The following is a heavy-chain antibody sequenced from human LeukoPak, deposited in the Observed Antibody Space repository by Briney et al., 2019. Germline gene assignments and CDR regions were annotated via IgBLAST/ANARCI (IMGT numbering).Heavy chain of an antibody. CDR2: ISWDGGTT. J-gene: IGHJ4*02. Sequence: GGSLRLSCAASGFTFDDFAMHWVRQTPGKGLEWVSLISWDGGTTYYADSVKGRFTISRDNSKNTLYLQMNSLRAEDTAVYYCAKKGATVVTYFDYWGQGTLVTVSS. CDR3: AKKGATVVTYFDY. CDR1: GFTFDDFA. V-gene: IGHV3-43D*03. D-gene: IGHD4-23*01.